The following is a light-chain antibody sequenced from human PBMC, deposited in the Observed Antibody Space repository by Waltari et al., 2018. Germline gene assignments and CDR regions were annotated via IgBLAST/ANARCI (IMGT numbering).Light chain of an antibody. CDR1: QGISSF. J-gene: IGKJ5*01. CDR2: AAL. Sequence: IQLTQSPSSLSASVADRVTITCRASQGISSFLAWYQQKPGKAPKLLIYAALTLQSGVPSRFSGSGSGTDFTLTISSLQPEDFATYYCQHLNSYPTFGQGTRLEIK. V-gene: IGKV1-9*01. CDR3: QHLNSYPT.